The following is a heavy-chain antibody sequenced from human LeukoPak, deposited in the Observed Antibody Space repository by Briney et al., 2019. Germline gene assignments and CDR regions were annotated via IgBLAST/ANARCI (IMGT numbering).Heavy chain of an antibody. CDR2: IIPILGIA. Sequence: SVKVSCKASGGTFSSYAISWVRQAPGQGLEWMGRIIPILGIANYAQKFQGRVTITADKSTSTAYMELSSLRSEDTAVYYCALYYYGSGSYWDVFDIWGQGTMVTVSS. J-gene: IGHJ3*02. CDR3: ALYYYGSGSYWDVFDI. V-gene: IGHV1-69*04. CDR1: GGTFSSYA. D-gene: IGHD3-10*01.